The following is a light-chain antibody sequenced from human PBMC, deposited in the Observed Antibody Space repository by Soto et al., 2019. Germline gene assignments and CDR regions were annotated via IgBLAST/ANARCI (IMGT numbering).Light chain of an antibody. J-gene: IGKJ1*01. CDR2: GAS. Sequence: EIVMTQSPATLSVSPGERATLSCRASQSVSSNLAWYQQKPGQAPRLLIYGASTRAPGIPARFSGSGSGTEFTLTISSLQSEDFAVYYCQQHNNWPWTFGQGTKVDIK. CDR3: QQHNNWPWT. CDR1: QSVSSN. V-gene: IGKV3-15*01.